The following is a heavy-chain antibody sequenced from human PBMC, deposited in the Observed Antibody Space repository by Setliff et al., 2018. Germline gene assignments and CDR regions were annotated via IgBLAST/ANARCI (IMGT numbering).Heavy chain of an antibody. V-gene: IGHV4-38-2*02. CDR3: ARESELEPLLNY. CDR1: GFSISSGYY. CDR2: IHHSGKA. D-gene: IGHD1-1*01. Sequence: SETLSLTCAVSGFSISSGYYWGWIRQPPGKGLEWIVNIHHSGKAYYNPSLKSRVTMSVDTSKNQFSLKLSSVTAADTAVYYCARESELEPLLNYWGQGTQVTVSS. J-gene: IGHJ4*02.